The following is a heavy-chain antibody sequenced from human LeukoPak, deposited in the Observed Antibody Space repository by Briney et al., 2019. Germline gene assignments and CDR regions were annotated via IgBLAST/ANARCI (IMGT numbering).Heavy chain of an antibody. CDR1: GGSFRVYY. D-gene: IGHD3-9*01. CDR2: INHSGST. J-gene: IGHJ2*01. CDR3: ARGTGRVRYRPAYWYFDL. V-gene: IGHV4-34*01. Sequence: SETLSLTCAVYGGSFRVYYWSWIRQPPGKGLEWIGEINHSGSTNYNPSLKSRVTISVDTSKNQFSLKLSSVTAADTAVYYCARGTGRVRYRPAYWYFDLWGRGTLVTVSS.